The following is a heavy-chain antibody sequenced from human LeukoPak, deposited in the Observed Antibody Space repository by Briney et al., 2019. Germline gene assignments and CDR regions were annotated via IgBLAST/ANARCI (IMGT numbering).Heavy chain of an antibody. CDR3: ATSYVWGSYRFASYGMDV. V-gene: IGHV3-66*01. Sequence: GGSLRLSCAASGFTVSSNYMSWVRQAPGKGLEWVSVIYSGGSTHYADSVKGRFTISRDNSKNTLYLQMNSLRAEDTAVYYCATSYVWGSYRFASYGMDVWGQGTTVTVSS. CDR2: IYSGGST. CDR1: GFTVSSNY. J-gene: IGHJ6*02. D-gene: IGHD3-16*02.